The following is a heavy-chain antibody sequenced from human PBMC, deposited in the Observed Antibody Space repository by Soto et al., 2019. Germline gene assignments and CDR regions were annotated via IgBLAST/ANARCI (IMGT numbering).Heavy chain of an antibody. CDR3: AKKAAAGTGSYYFDY. CDR2: ISYDGSNK. J-gene: IGHJ4*02. Sequence: VGSLRLSCAASGFTFSSYGMHWVRQAPGKGLEWVAVISYDGSNKYYADSVKGRFTISRDNSKNTLYLQMNSLRAEDTAVYYCAKKAAAGTGSYYFDYWGQGTLVTVSS. CDR1: GFTFSSYG. V-gene: IGHV3-30*18. D-gene: IGHD6-13*01.